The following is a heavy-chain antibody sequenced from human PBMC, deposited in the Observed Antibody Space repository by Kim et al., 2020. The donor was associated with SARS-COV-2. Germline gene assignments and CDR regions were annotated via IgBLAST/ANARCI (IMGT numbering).Heavy chain of an antibody. D-gene: IGHD2-21*01. CDR3: ARDFCDGDGHWYDTFDI. Sequence: ASVKVSCKTSGYTFASCGLSWVRQAPGQGLEWMGWIGCYEISTNYALKFQGRVTMTTDTSTNTAYMELRSLRSDDTAVYYCARDFCDGDGHWYDTFDIWGQGTVVTVSS. CDR2: IGCYEIST. CDR1: GYTFASCG. V-gene: IGHV1-18*01. J-gene: IGHJ3*02.